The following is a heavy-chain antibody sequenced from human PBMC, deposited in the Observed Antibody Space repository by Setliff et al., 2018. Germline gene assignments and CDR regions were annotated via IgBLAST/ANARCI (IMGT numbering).Heavy chain of an antibody. V-gene: IGHV1-2*02. Sequence: ASVKVSCKASGYTFSAYHVHWVRQAPGQGPEWVGCIRPLRGDTKSAQKLQGRLTMTGDASINTAFMELTGLTSDDTAVYYCARAPSGTGFYHFFSYMDVWGKGTTVTVSS. J-gene: IGHJ6*03. D-gene: IGHD1-7*01. CDR1: GYTFSAYH. CDR3: ARAPSGTGFYHFFSYMDV. CDR2: IRPLRGDT.